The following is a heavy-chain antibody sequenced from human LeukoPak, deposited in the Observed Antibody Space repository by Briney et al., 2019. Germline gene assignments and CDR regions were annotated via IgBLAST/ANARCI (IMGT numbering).Heavy chain of an antibody. J-gene: IGHJ5*02. CDR3: ARGRQNLNWFDP. CDR2: IYHSGST. Sequence: SETLSLTCTVSGYSISSGYYWGWIRPPPGKGLEWIGSIYHSGSTYYNPSLKSRVTISVDTSKNQFSLKLSSVTAADTAVYYCARGRQNLNWFDPWGQGTLVTVSS. V-gene: IGHV4-38-2*02. CDR1: GYSISSGYY.